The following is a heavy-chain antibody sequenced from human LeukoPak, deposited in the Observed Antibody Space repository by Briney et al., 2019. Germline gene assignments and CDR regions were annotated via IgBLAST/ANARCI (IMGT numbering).Heavy chain of an antibody. CDR1: GGSISSGSYY. J-gene: IGHJ4*02. CDR3: ARYFERAAGTGFDY. Sequence: SETLSLTCTVSGGSISSGSYYWSWIRQPAGKGLEWIGRIYSSGSTNYNPSLKSRVTISVDTSKNQFSLELSSVTAADTAVYYCARYFERAAGTGFDYWGQGTLVTVSS. CDR2: IYSSGST. D-gene: IGHD6-13*01. V-gene: IGHV4-61*10.